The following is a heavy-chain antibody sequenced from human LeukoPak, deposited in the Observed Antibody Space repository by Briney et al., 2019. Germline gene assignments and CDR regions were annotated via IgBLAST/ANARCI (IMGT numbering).Heavy chain of an antibody. Sequence: SETLSLTCTVSGGSISSSSYYWGWIRQPPGKGLEWIGSIYYSGSTYYNPSLKSRVTISVDTSKNQFSLKLSSVTAADTAVYYCARDARGSGSYYYWFDPWGQGTLVTVSS. V-gene: IGHV4-39*07. J-gene: IGHJ5*02. CDR1: GGSISSSSYY. CDR3: ARDARGSGSYYYWFDP. D-gene: IGHD3-10*01. CDR2: IYYSGST.